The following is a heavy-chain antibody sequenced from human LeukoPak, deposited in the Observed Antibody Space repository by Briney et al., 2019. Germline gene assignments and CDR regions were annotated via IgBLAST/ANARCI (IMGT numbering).Heavy chain of an antibody. Sequence: ASVKVSCKASGYIFTGYYMHWVRQAPGQGLEWMGWINPNSGGTNYAQKFQGRVTMTRDTSISTAYMELSRLRSDDTAVYYCARVVPAAISGPYYYYYYYMDVWGKGTTVTVSS. D-gene: IGHD2-2*02. CDR2: INPNSGGT. CDR1: GYIFTGYY. CDR3: ARVVPAAISGPYYYYYYYMDV. J-gene: IGHJ6*03. V-gene: IGHV1-2*02.